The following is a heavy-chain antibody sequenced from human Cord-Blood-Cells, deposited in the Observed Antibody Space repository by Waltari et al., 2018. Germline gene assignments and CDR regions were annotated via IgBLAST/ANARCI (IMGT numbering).Heavy chain of an antibody. Sequence: QVQLVESGGGVVQPGRSLRLSCAASGFTFSSYGMHWVRQAQGKGLEWLAVLWYDGSKKYYADSVKGRFTISRDNSKNTLYLQMNSLRAEDTAVYYCARDRHDYGGNYFDYWGQGTLVTVSS. D-gene: IGHD4-17*01. CDR3: ARDRHDYGGNYFDY. CDR1: GFTFSSYG. CDR2: LWYDGSKK. V-gene: IGHV3-33*01. J-gene: IGHJ4*02.